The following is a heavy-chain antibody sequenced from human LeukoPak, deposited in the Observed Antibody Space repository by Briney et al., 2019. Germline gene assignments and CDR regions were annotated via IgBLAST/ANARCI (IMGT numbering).Heavy chain of an antibody. CDR2: MNPNSGNT. J-gene: IGHJ5*02. CDR1: GYTFTSYD. CDR3: ARGLVTMVRGVYPSWFVP. Sequence: ASVKVSCKASGYTFTSYDINWVRQATGQGLEWMGWMNPNSGNTGYAQKFQGRVTMTRNTSISTAYMELSSLRSEDTAVYYWARGLVTMVRGVYPSWFVPWGQGTLVTVSS. V-gene: IGHV1-8*01. D-gene: IGHD3-10*01.